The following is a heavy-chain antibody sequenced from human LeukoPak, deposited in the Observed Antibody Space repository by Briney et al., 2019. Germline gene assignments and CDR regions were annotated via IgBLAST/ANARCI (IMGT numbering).Heavy chain of an antibody. V-gene: IGHV1-69*06. CDR2: IIPIFGTA. Sequence: ASVKVSCKASGGTFSSYAVSWVRQAPGQGLEWMGGIIPIFGTANYAQKFQGRVTITADKSTSTAYMELSSLRSEDTAVYYCASVGTFWSGFNGRNRGGDMDVWGKGTTVTVSS. CDR3: ASVGTFWSGFNGRNRGGDMDV. CDR1: GGTFSSYA. J-gene: IGHJ6*03. D-gene: IGHD3-3*01.